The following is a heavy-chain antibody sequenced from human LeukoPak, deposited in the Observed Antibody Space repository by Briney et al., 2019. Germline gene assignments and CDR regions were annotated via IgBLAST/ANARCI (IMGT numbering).Heavy chain of an antibody. V-gene: IGHV4-4*07. CDR1: GGSISSYY. D-gene: IGHD2-2*01. Sequence: SETLSLTCTVSGGSISSYYWSWIRQPAGKGLEWIGRIYTSGSTNYNPSLKSRVTMSVDTSKNQFSLKLSSVAAADTAVYYCARDRIVVVPAAMAFDIWGQGTMVTVSS. CDR3: ARDRIVVVPAAMAFDI. CDR2: IYTSGST. J-gene: IGHJ3*02.